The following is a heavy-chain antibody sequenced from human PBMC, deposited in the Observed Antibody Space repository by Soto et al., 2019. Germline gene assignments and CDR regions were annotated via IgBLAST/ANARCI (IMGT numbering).Heavy chain of an antibody. V-gene: IGHV3-23*01. CDR2: ISGSGGST. D-gene: IGHD3-16*01. CDR1: GFTFSSYA. CDR3: AKDPYYYIWGSLTYFDY. Sequence: PGGSLRLSCAASGFTFSSYAMSWVRQAPGKGLEWVSAISGSGGSTYYADSVKGRFTISRDNSKNTLYLQMNSLRAEDTAVYYCAKDPYYYIWGSLTYFDYWGQGTLVTVSS. J-gene: IGHJ4*02.